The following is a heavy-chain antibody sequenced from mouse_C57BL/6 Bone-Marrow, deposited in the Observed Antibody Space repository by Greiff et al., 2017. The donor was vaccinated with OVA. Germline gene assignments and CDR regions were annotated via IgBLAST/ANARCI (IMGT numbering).Heavy chain of an antibody. CDR2: INPSSGYT. J-gene: IGHJ4*01. D-gene: IGHD2-10*01. V-gene: IGHV1-4*01. Sequence: QVQLQQSGAELARPGASVKMSCKASGYTFTSYTMHWVKQRPGQGLEWIGYINPSSGYTKYNQKFKDKATLTADKSSSTAYMQLSSLTSEDSAVDDCARSPYSTPGGMDYWGQGTSVTVSS. CDR1: GYTFTSYT. CDR3: ARSPYSTPGGMDY.